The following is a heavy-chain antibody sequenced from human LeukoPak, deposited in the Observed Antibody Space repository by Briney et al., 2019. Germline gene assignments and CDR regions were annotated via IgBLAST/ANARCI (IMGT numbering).Heavy chain of an antibody. Sequence: SVKVSCKTSGFTFSTSAVQWVRQARGHHLEWIGWIVVGSGATNYAPGLQGRITVTRDMSTNTAYMELSSLRSEDTAVYYCAREWDVVVPAAMHPHPEGTPTVDVWGKGTTVTVSS. V-gene: IGHV1-58*01. CDR3: AREWDVVVPAAMHPHPEGTPTVDV. J-gene: IGHJ6*04. D-gene: IGHD2-2*01. CDR1: GFTFSTSA. CDR2: IVVGSGAT.